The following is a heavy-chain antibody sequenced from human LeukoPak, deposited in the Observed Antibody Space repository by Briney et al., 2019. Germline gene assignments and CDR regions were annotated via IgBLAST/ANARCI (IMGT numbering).Heavy chain of an antibody. D-gene: IGHD3-22*01. Sequence: SETLSLTCTVSGGSISSYYWSWIRQPPGKGLEWIGYIYYSGSTNYNPSLKSRVTISVDTSKNQFSLKLSSVTAADTAVYYCARERYYYDPAYYYDSSGYSADAFDIWGQGTMVTVSS. CDR2: IYYSGST. CDR3: ARERYYYDPAYYYDSSGYSADAFDI. J-gene: IGHJ3*02. CDR1: GGSISSYY. V-gene: IGHV4-59*12.